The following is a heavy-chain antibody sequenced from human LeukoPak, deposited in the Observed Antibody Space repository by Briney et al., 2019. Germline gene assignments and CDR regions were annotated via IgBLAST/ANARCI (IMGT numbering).Heavy chain of an antibody. CDR3: ARTQSRRDSGSYYCESAFDI. J-gene: IGHJ3*02. CDR1: GFSLSTSGMC. D-gene: IGHD1-26*01. V-gene: IGHV2-70*01. Sequence: SGPALVKPTQTLTLTCTFSGFSLSTSGMCVSWIRQPPGKALEWLALIDWDDDKYYSTSLKTRLTISKDTSKNQVVLTMTNMDPVDTATYYCARTQSRRDSGSYYCESAFDIWGQGTMVTVSS. CDR2: IDWDDDK.